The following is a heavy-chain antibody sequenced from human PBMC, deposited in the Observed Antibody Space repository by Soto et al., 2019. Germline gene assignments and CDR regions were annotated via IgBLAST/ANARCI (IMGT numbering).Heavy chain of an antibody. CDR1: GYTFTSYA. CDR2: INAGNGNT. D-gene: IGHD2-21*02. CDR3: AGSIVVVTALDY. V-gene: IGHV1-3*05. J-gene: IGHJ4*02. Sequence: QVQLVQSGAEEKKPGASVKVSCKASGYTFTSYAMHWVRQAPGQRLEWMGWINAGNGNTKYSQKFQGRVTITRDTAVSTAYMELSSLRSEDTAVYYCAGSIVVVTALDYWGQGTLVTVSS.